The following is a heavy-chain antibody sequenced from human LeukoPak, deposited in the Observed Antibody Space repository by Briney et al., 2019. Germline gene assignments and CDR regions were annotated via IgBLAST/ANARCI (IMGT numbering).Heavy chain of an antibody. V-gene: IGHV4-4*07. CDR3: ARGPPPDFDC. CDR1: GGSISDYY. CDR2: IYTTGST. J-gene: IGHJ4*02. Sequence: TASETLSLTCTVSGGSISDYYWSWIRQPAGKGLEWIGRIYTTGSTDYNPSLKSRVTMSVDTSKNQFSLKLSSVTAADTAVYYCARGPPPDFDCWGQGTLVTVSS.